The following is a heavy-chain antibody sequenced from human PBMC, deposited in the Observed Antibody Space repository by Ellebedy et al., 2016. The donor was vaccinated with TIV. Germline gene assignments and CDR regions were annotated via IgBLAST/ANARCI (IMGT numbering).Heavy chain of an antibody. D-gene: IGHD6-19*01. CDR2: INHGGST. CDR3: ARWVAVAATYCDY. CDR1: GGSFSGYY. V-gene: IGHV4-34*01. J-gene: IGHJ4*02. Sequence: MPSETLSLTCAVYGGSFSGYYWSWIRQPPGKGLKWIGEINHGGSTNYNPSLKSRVTISVDTSKNQFSLKLSSVTAADTAVYYCARWVAVAATYCDYWGQGTLVTVSS.